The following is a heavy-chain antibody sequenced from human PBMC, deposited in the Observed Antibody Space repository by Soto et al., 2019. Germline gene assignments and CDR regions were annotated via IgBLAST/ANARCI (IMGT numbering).Heavy chain of an antibody. V-gene: IGHV1-69*01. Sequence: QVQLVQSGAEVKKPGSSVKVSCKASGGTFSSYAISWVRQAPGQGLEWMGGIIPIFGTANYAQKFQGRVTINADESTSTAYMELSSLRSEDTAVYYCARDQDDYVWGSYRPGRDAFDIWGQGTMVTVSS. D-gene: IGHD3-16*02. CDR3: ARDQDDYVWGSYRPGRDAFDI. CDR2: IIPIFGTA. CDR1: GGTFSSYA. J-gene: IGHJ3*02.